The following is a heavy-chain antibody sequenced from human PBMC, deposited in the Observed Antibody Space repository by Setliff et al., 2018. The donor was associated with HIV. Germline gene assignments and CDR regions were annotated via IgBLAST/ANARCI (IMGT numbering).Heavy chain of an antibody. J-gene: IGHJ5*02. V-gene: IGHV1-2*02. Sequence: ASVKVSCKASGYTFSGYYLHWVRRALGQGLEWMGWINPNSGATNYAQNFQGRVTMTRDTSISTAYMDLSSLTSDDTAVYYCALASIVSTARWNHWGRGTLVTVSS. D-gene: IGHD1-26*01. CDR3: ALASIVSTARWNH. CDR2: INPNSGAT. CDR1: GYTFSGYY.